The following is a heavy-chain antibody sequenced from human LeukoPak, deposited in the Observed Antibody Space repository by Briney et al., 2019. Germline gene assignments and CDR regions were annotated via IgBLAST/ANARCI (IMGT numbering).Heavy chain of an antibody. Sequence: SGTLSLTCAVSGGSISSSNWWSWVRQPPGKGLEWIGEIYHSGSTNYNPSLKSRVTISVDKSKNQFSLKLSSVTAADTAVYYCARSLIPQYCSGGSCYSFRWFDPWGQGTLVTVSS. J-gene: IGHJ5*02. V-gene: IGHV4-4*02. D-gene: IGHD2-15*01. CDR1: GGSISSSNW. CDR2: IYHSGST. CDR3: ARSLIPQYCSGGSCYSFRWFDP.